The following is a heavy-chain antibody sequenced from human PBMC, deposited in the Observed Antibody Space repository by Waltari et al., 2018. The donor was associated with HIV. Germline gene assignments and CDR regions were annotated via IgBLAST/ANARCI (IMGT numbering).Heavy chain of an antibody. V-gene: IGHV1-2*02. CDR1: GYTFTGYY. CDR3: ARDWQQWLVRGGAFDI. D-gene: IGHD6-19*01. Sequence: QVQLVQSGAEVKKPGASVKVSCKASGYTFTGYYMHWVRPAPGQGLGWMGWINPNSGGTNYAQKFQGRVTMTRDTSISTAYMELSRLRSDDTAVYYCARDWQQWLVRGGAFDIWGQGTMVTVSS. CDR2: INPNSGGT. J-gene: IGHJ3*02.